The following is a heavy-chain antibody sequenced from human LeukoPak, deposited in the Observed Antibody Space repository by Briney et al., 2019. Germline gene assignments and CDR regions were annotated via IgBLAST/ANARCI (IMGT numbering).Heavy chain of an antibody. CDR3: AREGSTFFDY. V-gene: IGHV3-74*01. CDR2: INSDGSST. J-gene: IGHJ4*02. D-gene: IGHD5/OR15-5a*01. CDR1: GFTFSSYW. Sequence: GGSLRLSCAASGFTFSSYWMHWVRQAPGKGLVWVSRINSDGSSTSYADSVKGRSTISRDNAKNTLHLQMNSLRAEDTAVFYCAREGSTFFDYWGQGTLVTVSS.